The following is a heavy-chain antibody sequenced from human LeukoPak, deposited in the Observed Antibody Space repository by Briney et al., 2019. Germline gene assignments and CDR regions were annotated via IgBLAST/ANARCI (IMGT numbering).Heavy chain of an antibody. V-gene: IGHV3-7*01. Sequence: PGGSLRLSCAASGFTFSSYWMSWVRQAPGKGLEWVANIKQDGSEKYYVDSVKGRFTISRDNAKNSLYLQMNSLRAEDTAVYYCARDKTLVQYHFDYWGQGTLVTVSS. CDR1: GFTFSSYW. CDR2: IKQDGSEK. CDR3: ARDKTLVQYHFDY. J-gene: IGHJ4*02. D-gene: IGHD6-13*01.